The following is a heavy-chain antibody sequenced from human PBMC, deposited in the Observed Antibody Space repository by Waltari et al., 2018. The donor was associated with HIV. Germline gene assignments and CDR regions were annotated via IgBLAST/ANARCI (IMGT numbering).Heavy chain of an antibody. Sequence: EVQLLESGGGLVQPGGSLRLSCAALGFRSSNDAMSWVRQAPGEGLEWVAVVRDVDSNYYVDSVKGRFIISRDDSKDTLYLQMNSLRVEDTAVYYCAKDDRATRGLDNWGQGTLVTVSS. CDR1: GFRSSNDA. CDR2: VRDVDSN. CDR3: AKDDRATRGLDN. V-gene: IGHV3-23*01. D-gene: IGHD5-12*01. J-gene: IGHJ4*02.